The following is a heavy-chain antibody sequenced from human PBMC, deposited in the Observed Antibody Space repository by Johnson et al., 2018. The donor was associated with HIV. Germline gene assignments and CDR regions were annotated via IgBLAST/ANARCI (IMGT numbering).Heavy chain of an antibody. J-gene: IGHJ3*02. CDR2: IRYDGSNK. Sequence: QVQLVESGGGVVQPGGSLRLSCAASGFTFSSYGIHWVRQAPGKGLEWVAFIRYDGSNKYYADSVKGRFTISRDNSKNTLYLQMNSLRAEDTAVYYCASFAAAGDAFDIWGQGTMVTVSS. CDR1: GFTFSSYG. V-gene: IGHV3-30*02. CDR3: ASFAAAGDAFDI. D-gene: IGHD6-13*01.